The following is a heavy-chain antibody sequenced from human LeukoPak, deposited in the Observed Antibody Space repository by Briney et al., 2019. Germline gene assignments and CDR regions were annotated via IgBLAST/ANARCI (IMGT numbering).Heavy chain of an antibody. CDR2: IYTSGNT. CDR3: ARGRGSSWYYFDY. V-gene: IGHV4-4*07. Sequence: IPSETLSLTCTVSGGSISSYYWSWVRQPAGKGLEWIGRIYTSGNTNYNPSLKGRVTMTVDTSKNQFSLNLSSVTAADTAVYYCARGRGSSWYYFDYWGQGPLVTVSS. D-gene: IGHD6-13*01. CDR1: GGSISSYY. J-gene: IGHJ4*02.